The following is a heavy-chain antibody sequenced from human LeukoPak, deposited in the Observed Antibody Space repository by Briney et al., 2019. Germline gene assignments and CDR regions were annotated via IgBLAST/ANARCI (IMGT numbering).Heavy chain of an antibody. V-gene: IGHV3-7*01. J-gene: IGHJ4*02. CDR2: INHEGGDI. CDR1: GFAFSNSW. Sequence: GSLRLSCAASGFAFSNSWMSWVRQAPGKGLEWVANINHEGGDIHYVDSVKGRFTISRDNAKDSLYLQMNSLRDEDTAVYYCATYINWVAGDDWGQGTLVTVSS. CDR3: ATYINWVAGDD. D-gene: IGHD1-1*01.